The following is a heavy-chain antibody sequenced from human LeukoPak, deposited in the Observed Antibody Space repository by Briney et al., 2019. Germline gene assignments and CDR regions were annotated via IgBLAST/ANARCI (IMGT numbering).Heavy chain of an antibody. Sequence: PGGSLRLSCAASGFTFSSYGMHWVRQAPGKGLEGVTFIRYDGSKKYYADSVKGRFTISRDNSKNTLYLQMNSLRAEDTAVYYCAKDGDRIQLWPMRGPDYWGQGTLVTVSS. V-gene: IGHV3-30*02. CDR3: AKDGDRIQLWPMRGPDY. D-gene: IGHD5-18*01. CDR1: GFTFSSYG. CDR2: IRYDGSKK. J-gene: IGHJ4*02.